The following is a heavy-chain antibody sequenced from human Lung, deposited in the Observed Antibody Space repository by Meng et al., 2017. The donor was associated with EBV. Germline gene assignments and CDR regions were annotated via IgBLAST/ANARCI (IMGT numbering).Heavy chain of an antibody. CDR2: IYYSGST. J-gene: IGHJ4*02. D-gene: IGHD4-17*01. V-gene: IGHV4-30-4*01. CDR3: ARGPTTYFDY. CDR1: GGSIRSGDYY. Sequence: VPRQSSGRGLVKPSHTLSLTSTVSGGSIRSGDYYWSWIRQPPGKGLEWIGYIYYSGSTYYNPSLKSRVTISVDTSKNQFSLKLSSVTAADTAVYYCARGPTTYFDYWGQGTLVTVSS.